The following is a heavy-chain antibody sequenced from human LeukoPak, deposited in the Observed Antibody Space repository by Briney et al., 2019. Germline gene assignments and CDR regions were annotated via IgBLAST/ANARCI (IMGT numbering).Heavy chain of an antibody. V-gene: IGHV3-66*01. Sequence: GGSLRLSCVASGFNVSDGYMTWVRQAPGKGLEWVSVIYTSGRSDYVDSVKGRFNISRDNTKNTVYLQMNSLTVEDTAVYYCARDRVYGSGIRTWGQGTLVTVSS. CDR2: IYTSGRS. D-gene: IGHD3-10*01. J-gene: IGHJ4*02. CDR3: ARDRVYGSGIRT. CDR1: GFNVSDGY.